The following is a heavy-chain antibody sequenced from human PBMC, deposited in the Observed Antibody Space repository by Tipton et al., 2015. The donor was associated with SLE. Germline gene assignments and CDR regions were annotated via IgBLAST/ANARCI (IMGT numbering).Heavy chain of an antibody. Sequence: QLVQSGPEVKKPGASVTVSCEASGNTSTTYGIHWVRQAPGQGLEWMAWINTNPGNPTFAQGFTGRFVFSLDTSVSTTYLQISSLKAEDTAVYYCARDRLLESGYLWDWGQGTLVTVSS. CDR2: INTNPGNP. D-gene: IGHD3-3*01. V-gene: IGHV7-4-1*02. CDR1: GNTSTTYG. CDR3: ARDRLLESGYLWD. J-gene: IGHJ4*02.